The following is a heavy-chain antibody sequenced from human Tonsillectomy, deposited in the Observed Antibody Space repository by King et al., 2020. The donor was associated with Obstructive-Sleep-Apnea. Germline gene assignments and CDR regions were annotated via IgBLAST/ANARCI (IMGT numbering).Heavy chain of an antibody. CDR3: AKEITLSRSWAFDS. J-gene: IGHJ4*02. Sequence: VQLVESGGGLVQPGRSLRLSCAASGFTFDDFAMHWVRQAPGKGLEWVSGISWNSGTIDYAKSVKGRFTISRDNAKNSLYLQMHSLRVEDTALYYCAKEITLSRSWAFDSWGPGTLVTVSS. CDR1: GFTFDDFA. D-gene: IGHD6-13*01. V-gene: IGHV3-9*01. CDR2: ISWNSGTI.